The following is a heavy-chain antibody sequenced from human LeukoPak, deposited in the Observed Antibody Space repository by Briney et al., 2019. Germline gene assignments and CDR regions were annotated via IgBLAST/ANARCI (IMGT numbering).Heavy chain of an antibody. CDR2: IYRGGVT. CDR1: GFTVSRKY. V-gene: IGHV3-53*01. CDR3: VSGEDI. J-gene: IGHJ6*04. Sequence: GGSLRLSCAPSGFTVSRKYMSWVRQAPGMGLEWVSVIYRGGVTNYADSVKGRFTISSDNSKNTLYLQMNSLRAEDTAVYYCVSGEDIWGKGTTVTVSS. D-gene: IGHD7-27*01.